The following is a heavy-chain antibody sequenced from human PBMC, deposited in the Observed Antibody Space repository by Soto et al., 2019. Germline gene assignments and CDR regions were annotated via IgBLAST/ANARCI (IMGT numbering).Heavy chain of an antibody. CDR1: DGSVSSGTYS. V-gene: IGHV4-30-2*01. CDR3: ARGHYYYGMDV. Sequence: TLSLTCTVSDGSVSSGTYSWSWVRQPPGKGLEWIGYIYYSGTTYYTPSLKSRLTMSMDRANDHFSLNLTSVTAADTAVYFCARGHYYYGMDVWGQGITVTVSS. CDR2: IYYSGTT. J-gene: IGHJ6*02.